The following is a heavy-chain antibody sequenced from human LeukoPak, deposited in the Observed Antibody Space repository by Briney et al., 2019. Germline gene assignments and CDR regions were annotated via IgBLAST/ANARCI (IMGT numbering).Heavy chain of an antibody. V-gene: IGHV4-61*02. CDR2: IYTSGST. CDR3: AGYCSSTSCYPLYYFDY. Sequence: SQTLSLTCTVSGGPISSGSYYWSWIRQPAGKGLEWIGRIYTSGSTNYNPSLKSRVIISVDTSKNQFSLKLSSVTAADTAVYYCAGYCSSTSCYPLYYFDYWGQGTLVTVSS. J-gene: IGHJ4*02. CDR1: GGPISSGSYY. D-gene: IGHD2-2*01.